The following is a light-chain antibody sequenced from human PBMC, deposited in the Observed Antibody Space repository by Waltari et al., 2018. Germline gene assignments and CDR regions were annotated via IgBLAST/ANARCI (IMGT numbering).Light chain of an antibody. Sequence: DIQMTQSPSTLSASVGDRVTISCRASQSIYIWLAWYQQKPGKAPNVLIYQASSLQNGVPSRFSGSGSGTEFTLTISSLQPDDFATYYCQQYNYYPYTFGQGTRLEIK. V-gene: IGKV1-5*03. J-gene: IGKJ2*01. CDR2: QAS. CDR3: QQYNYYPYT. CDR1: QSIYIW.